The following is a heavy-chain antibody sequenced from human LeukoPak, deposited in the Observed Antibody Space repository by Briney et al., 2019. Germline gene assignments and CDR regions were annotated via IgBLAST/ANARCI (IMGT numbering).Heavy chain of an antibody. CDR3: ATPSRHKGWFDP. Sequence: GASVKVSCKVSGYTFTDYYMHWVQHAPGKGLEWMGLVDPEDGETIYAEKFQGRVTITADTSTDTAYMELSSLRSKDTAVYYCATPSRHKGWFDPWGQGTLVTVSS. CDR2: VDPEDGET. V-gene: IGHV1-69-2*01. CDR1: GYTFTDYY. J-gene: IGHJ5*02.